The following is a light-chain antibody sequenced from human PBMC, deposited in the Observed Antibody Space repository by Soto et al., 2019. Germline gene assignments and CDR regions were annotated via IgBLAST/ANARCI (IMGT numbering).Light chain of an antibody. CDR2: TTS. CDR3: QQTYSTPPTT. J-gene: IGKJ5*01. Sequence: DIQMTQSPSSLSASVGDRVTITCRASQRISSFLNWYQQKPGKVPKLLIYTTSRLQSGVPSRFSGSGSGTDFTLTINNLQPEDFATYYCQQTYSTPPTTFGQGTRLEIK. CDR1: QRISSF. V-gene: IGKV1-39*01.